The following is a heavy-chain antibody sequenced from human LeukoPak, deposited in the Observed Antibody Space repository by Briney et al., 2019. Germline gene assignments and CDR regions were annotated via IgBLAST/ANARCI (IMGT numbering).Heavy chain of an antibody. CDR3: ARGQVPTARGYNWFDT. V-gene: IGHV4-34*01. J-gene: IGHJ5*02. CDR2: INARGDT. Sequence: SETLSLTCAVYGWSFNDFYWNWIRQPPGKGLEWIGEINARGDTNYNPSLKSRVTISVDTSKKQFSLRLTSLIAADTALYYCARGQVPTARGYNWFDTWGQGTLVTVSS. CDR1: GWSFNDFY. D-gene: IGHD2-2*01.